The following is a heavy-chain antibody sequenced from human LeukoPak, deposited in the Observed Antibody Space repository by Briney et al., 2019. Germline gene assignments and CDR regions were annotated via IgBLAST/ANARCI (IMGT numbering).Heavy chain of an antibody. CDR1: GFTFRSSA. Sequence: GGSLRLSCAASGFTFRSSALSWVRQAPGKGLEWVSGISGSGRSTYYADSVKGRFTISRDNSKNTLYLQMNSLRAEDTAVYYCAELGITMIGGVWGKGTTVTISS. V-gene: IGHV3-23*01. J-gene: IGHJ6*04. D-gene: IGHD3-10*02. CDR3: AELGITMIGGV. CDR2: ISGSGRST.